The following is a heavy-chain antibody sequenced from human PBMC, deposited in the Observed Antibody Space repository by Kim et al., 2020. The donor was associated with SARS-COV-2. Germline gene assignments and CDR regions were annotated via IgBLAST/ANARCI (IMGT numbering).Heavy chain of an antibody. Sequence: SETLSLTCTVSGGSINSYYWSWIRQPPGKAPEWIGYVYYTGTTNYNASLKSRVTISVDASKNQVSLKLSSVTAADTAVYYCARANSGSYPEAFDIWGQGT. D-gene: IGHD1-26*01. J-gene: IGHJ3*02. V-gene: IGHV4-59*01. CDR2: VYYTGTT. CDR1: GGSINSYY. CDR3: ARANSGSYPEAFDI.